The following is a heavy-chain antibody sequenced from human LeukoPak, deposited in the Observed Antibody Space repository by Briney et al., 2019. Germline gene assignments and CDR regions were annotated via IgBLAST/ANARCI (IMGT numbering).Heavy chain of an antibody. J-gene: IGHJ4*02. D-gene: IGHD6-13*01. CDR3: ARELSRGYSSSWPDY. CDR1: GYSISSGYY. CDR2: IYPSGST. Sequence: SETLSLTCAVSGYSISSGYYWGWIRQPPGKGPEWIGSIYPSGSTYSNPSLTSRVTISVDTSKTQFSLKLSSVTAADTAVYHCARELSRGYSSSWPDYWGQGTLVTVSS. V-gene: IGHV4-38-2*02.